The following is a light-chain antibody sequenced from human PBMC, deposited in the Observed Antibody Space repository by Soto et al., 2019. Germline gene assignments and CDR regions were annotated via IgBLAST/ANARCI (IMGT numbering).Light chain of an antibody. CDR2: GVT. Sequence: QSVLTQPASVSGSPGQSITISCTGSNSDIGGYNSVSWYQQHPGKAPKLLIFGVTNRPSGVSDRFSGSKSGNTASLTISARQAEDEADYYCTSYTSVTIVVFGGGTKLTVL. V-gene: IGLV2-14*01. J-gene: IGLJ2*01. CDR3: TSYTSVTIVV. CDR1: NSDIGGYNS.